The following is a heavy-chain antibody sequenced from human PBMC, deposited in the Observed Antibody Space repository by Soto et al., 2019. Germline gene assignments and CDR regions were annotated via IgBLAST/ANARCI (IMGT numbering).Heavy chain of an antibody. CDR2: IRYDGSNK. CDR3: VREYYDILTGYSYYFDY. Sequence: GGSLSLSCAASGFTFSSSWMHWVRQAPGKGLEWVSVIRYDGSNKYYADSVKGRFTISRDNSKNSLYLQMNSLRAEDTAVYYCVREYYDILTGYSYYFDYWGQGTLVTVSS. V-gene: IGHV3-33*01. CDR1: GFTFSSSW. D-gene: IGHD3-9*01. J-gene: IGHJ4*02.